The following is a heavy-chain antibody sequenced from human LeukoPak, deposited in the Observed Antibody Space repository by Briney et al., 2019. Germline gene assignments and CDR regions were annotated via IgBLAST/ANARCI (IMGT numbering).Heavy chain of an antibody. CDR3: ARDQLGYCSSTSCYGVYYYYGMDV. CDR2: IKQDGSEK. J-gene: IGHJ6*02. Sequence: GGSLRLSCAASAFTFSSYWMSWVRQAPGKGLEWVANIKQDGSEKYYVDSVKGRFTISRDNAKNSLYLQMNSLRAEDTAVYYCARDQLGYCSSTSCYGVYYYYGMDVWGQGTTVTVSS. D-gene: IGHD2-2*01. CDR1: AFTFSSYW. V-gene: IGHV3-7*01.